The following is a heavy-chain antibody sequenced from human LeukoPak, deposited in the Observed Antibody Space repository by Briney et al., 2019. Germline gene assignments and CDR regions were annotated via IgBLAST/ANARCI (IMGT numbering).Heavy chain of an antibody. CDR1: GFHFGTYG. J-gene: IGHJ6*02. CDR3: ARLPMTDYGMDV. CDR2: ISYDGSKQ. Sequence: GGSLRLSCVGTGFHFGTYGVHWVRQAPGKGLEWVALISYDGSKQYYAESVKGRFTVSRDNAQDVLYLQMNSLRAEDTAVYYCARLPMTDYGMDVWGQGTTVTVSS. V-gene: IGHV3-30*03.